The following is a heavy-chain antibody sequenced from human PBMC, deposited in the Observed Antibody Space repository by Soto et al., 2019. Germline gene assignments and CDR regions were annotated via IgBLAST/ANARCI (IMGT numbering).Heavy chain of an antibody. D-gene: IGHD2-15*01. CDR2: FDPEDGET. V-gene: IGHV1-24*01. Sequence: ASVKVSCKVSGYTLTGLSMHWVRQAPGKGLEWMGGFDPEDGETIYAQKFQGRVTMTEDTSTDAAYMELSSLRSEDTAVYYCATGTPRYCSGGSCYFFGFDPWGQGTLVTVSS. J-gene: IGHJ5*02. CDR1: GYTLTGLS. CDR3: ATGTPRYCSGGSCYFFGFDP.